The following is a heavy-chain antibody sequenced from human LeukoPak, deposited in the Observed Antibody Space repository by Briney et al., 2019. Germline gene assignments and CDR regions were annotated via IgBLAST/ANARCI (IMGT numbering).Heavy chain of an antibody. CDR2: IYYSGST. D-gene: IGHD3-10*01. CDR3: ARDGGYYYGSGSYIHNWFDP. J-gene: IGHJ5*02. V-gene: IGHV4-31*03. CDR1: GGSISSGCYY. Sequence: PSETLSLTCTVSGGSISSGCYYWSWIRQHPGKGLEWIGYIYYSGSTYYNPSLKSRVTISVDTSKNQFSLKLSSVTAADTAVYYCARDGGYYYGSGSYIHNWFDPWGQGTLVTVSS.